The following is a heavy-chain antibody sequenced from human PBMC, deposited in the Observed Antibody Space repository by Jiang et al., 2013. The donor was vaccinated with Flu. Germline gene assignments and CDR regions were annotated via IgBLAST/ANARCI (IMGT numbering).Heavy chain of an antibody. CDR1: GGSISSSSYY. D-gene: IGHD6-19*01. CDR2: IYYSGST. V-gene: IGHV4-39*07. J-gene: IGHJ4*02. CDR3: ARGIIAVAGIGSYFDY. Sequence: ETLSLTCTVSGGSISSSSYYWGWIRQPPGKGLEWIGSIYYSGSTYYNPSLKSRVTISVDTSKNQFSLKLSSVTAADTAVYYCARGIIAVAGIGSYFDYWGQGTLVTVSS.